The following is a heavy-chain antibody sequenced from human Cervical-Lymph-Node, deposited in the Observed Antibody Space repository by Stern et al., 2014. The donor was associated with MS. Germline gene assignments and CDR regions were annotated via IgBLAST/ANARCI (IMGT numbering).Heavy chain of an antibody. CDR3: ARLSDPYGDCGWFDP. V-gene: IGHV5-51*03. Sequence: VQLVQSGAEVKKPGASLKISCKGSGYSFTSYRIGWVRRMPGKGLDRMGITYPGDSETSYSPSFQAQVPISADKSISTAYLQWSSLKASDAAMYYCARLSDPYGDCGWFDPWGQGTLVTVSS. CDR2: TYPGDSET. CDR1: GYSFTSYR. J-gene: IGHJ5*02. D-gene: IGHD4-17*01.